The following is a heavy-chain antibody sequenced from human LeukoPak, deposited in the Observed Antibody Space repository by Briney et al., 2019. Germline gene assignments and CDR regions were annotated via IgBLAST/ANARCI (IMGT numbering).Heavy chain of an antibody. J-gene: IGHJ4*02. CDR1: RFSFSSYT. CDR3: ARRNYFLDY. V-gene: IGHV3-23*01. Sequence: GGSLRLSCASSRFSFSSYTMAWVRQPPGKGLEWVSAISASGENTWFADSVKGRFTISRDNSRDTLYLQMDNLRAEDTAVYFCARRNYFLDYWGQGTLVTVSS. D-gene: IGHD2/OR15-2a*01. CDR2: ISASGENT.